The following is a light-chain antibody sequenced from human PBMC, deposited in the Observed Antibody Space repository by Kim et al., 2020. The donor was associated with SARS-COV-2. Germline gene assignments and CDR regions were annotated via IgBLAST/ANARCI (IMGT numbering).Light chain of an antibody. V-gene: IGKV1-17*01. CDR3: IQHNTYPIT. CDR1: QDIRND. J-gene: IGKJ5*01. CDR2: GTS. Sequence: DIQMTQSPSSLSASVGDRVTITCRASQDIRNDLGWYQQNPGRAPKRLIYGTSSLQSGVPSRFSGSGSGTEFTLTISSVQPEDFATYYCIQHNTYPITFGQGTRLEIK.